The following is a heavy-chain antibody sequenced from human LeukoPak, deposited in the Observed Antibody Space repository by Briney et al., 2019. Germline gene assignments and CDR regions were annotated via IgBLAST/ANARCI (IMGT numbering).Heavy chain of an antibody. V-gene: IGHV3-23*01. D-gene: IGHD4-17*01. CDR1: GFTFSSYA. CDR2: ISGSGGST. J-gene: IGHJ4*02. CDR3: ATSDYGDSRDYFDY. Sequence: GGSLRLSCAASGFTFSSYAMSWVRQAPGKGLEWVSAISGSGGSTYYADSVRGRFTISRDNSKNTLYLQMNSLRAEDTAVYYCATSDYGDSRDYFDYWGQGTLVTVSS.